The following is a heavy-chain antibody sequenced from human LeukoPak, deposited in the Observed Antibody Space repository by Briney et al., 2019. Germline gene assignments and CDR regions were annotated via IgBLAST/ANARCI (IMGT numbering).Heavy chain of an antibody. V-gene: IGHV3-53*01. D-gene: IGHD3-10*01. Sequence: PGGSLRLSCAASGFTVSSNYMSWVRQAPGKGLEWVSVIYSGGSTYYADSVKGRFTISRDNSKNTLYLQMNSLRAEDTAVYYCAKCFGLWFGELFSFDYWGQGTLVTVSS. CDR3: AKCFGLWFGELFSFDY. CDR1: GFTVSSNY. J-gene: IGHJ4*02. CDR2: IYSGGST.